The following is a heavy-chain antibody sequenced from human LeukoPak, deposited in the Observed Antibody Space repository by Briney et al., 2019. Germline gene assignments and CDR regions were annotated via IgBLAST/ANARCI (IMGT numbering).Heavy chain of an antibody. CDR3: ARGGGLDV. Sequence: GGSLRLSCAASGFTFSNYWMTWVRQAPGKGLEWVAHIKQDGSDKYYVDSVKGRFTISRDNAKNSLSLQMNSLRAEDTAMYYCARGGGLDVWGQGATVTVSS. J-gene: IGHJ6*02. D-gene: IGHD3-16*01. CDR2: IKQDGSDK. V-gene: IGHV3-7*03. CDR1: GFTFSNYW.